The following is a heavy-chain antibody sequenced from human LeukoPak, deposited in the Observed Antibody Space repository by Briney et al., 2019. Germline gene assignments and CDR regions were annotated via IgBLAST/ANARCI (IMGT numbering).Heavy chain of an antibody. J-gene: IGHJ6*02. V-gene: IGHV3-48*03. CDR3: AKDFPHYYEVPHGMDV. Sequence: GGSLRLSCAASGFGFGQYEMNWVRQAPGKGLEWIAYISVRAGTIYYGDSAEGRFTISRDDAKNSLYLQMNGLRVEDTAIYYCAKDFPHYYEVPHGMDVWGQGTTVTV. CDR1: GFGFGQYE. D-gene: IGHD3-22*01. CDR2: ISVRAGTI.